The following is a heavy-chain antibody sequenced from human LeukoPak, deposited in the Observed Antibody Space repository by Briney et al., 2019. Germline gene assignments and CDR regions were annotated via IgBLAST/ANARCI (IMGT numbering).Heavy chain of an antibody. CDR1: GYSFTNYW. V-gene: IGHV5-51*01. CDR3: ARQEYSYASDFDY. Sequence: LGESLKISCKGSGYSFTNYWIGWVRQMPGKGLEWMGIISPADSDTRYSPSFQGQVTISADKSISTAYLQWSSLKASDTAMYYCARQEYSYASDFDYWGQGTLVTVSS. D-gene: IGHD3-16*01. J-gene: IGHJ4*02. CDR2: ISPADSDT.